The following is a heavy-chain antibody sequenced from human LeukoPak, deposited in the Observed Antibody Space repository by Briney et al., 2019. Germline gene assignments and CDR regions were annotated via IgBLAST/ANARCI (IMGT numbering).Heavy chain of an antibody. CDR3: ARGLRAAGTGAPVGY. CDR2: MNPNSGNT. V-gene: IGHV1-8*03. J-gene: IGHJ4*02. Sequence: ASVKVSCKASGYTFTGYYMHWVRQATGQGLEWMGWMNPNSGNTGYAQKFQGRVTITRNTSISTAYMELSSLRSEDTAVYYCARGLRAAGTGAPVGYWGQGTLVTVSS. D-gene: IGHD6-13*01. CDR1: GYTFTGYY.